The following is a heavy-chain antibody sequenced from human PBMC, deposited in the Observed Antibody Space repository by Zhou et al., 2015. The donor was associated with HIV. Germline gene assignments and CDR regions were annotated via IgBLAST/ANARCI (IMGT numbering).Heavy chain of an antibody. D-gene: IGHD3-22*01. V-gene: IGHV1-18*01. J-gene: IGHJ4*02. CDR1: GYTFTSYG. CDR2: ISPYSANT. CDR3: ARDDSSGYHSFDS. Sequence: QVQLVQSGAEVKKPGASVKVSCKASGYTFTSYGISWVRQAPGQGLEWMGWISPYSANTNYAQKLQDRVTMTTDTSTSTVYMELRSLRSADTATYFCARDDSSGYHSFDSWGQGTLVTVS.